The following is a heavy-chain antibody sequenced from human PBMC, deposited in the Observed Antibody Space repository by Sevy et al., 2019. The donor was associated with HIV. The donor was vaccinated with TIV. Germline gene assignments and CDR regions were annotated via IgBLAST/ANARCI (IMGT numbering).Heavy chain of an antibody. CDR1: GFAFSDHY. D-gene: IGHD2-21*01. V-gene: IGHV3-72*01. Sequence: GGSLRLSCAASGFAFSDHYVDWVRQAPGKGLEWVGRIRNRPNRYTTEYAASVEGRFTISRDDSRHSLYLQMNSLKSEDLDVYYCVRGPNCGVGGCQQISPYCLDVWGIGATVTVSS. J-gene: IGHJ6*03. CDR3: VRGPNCGVGGCQQISPYCLDV. CDR2: IRNRPNRYTT.